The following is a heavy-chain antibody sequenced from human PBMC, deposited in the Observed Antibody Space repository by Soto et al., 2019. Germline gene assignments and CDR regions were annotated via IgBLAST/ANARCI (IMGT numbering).Heavy chain of an antibody. CDR1: GGSISSGGYY. D-gene: IGHD3-10*01. Sequence: QVQLQESGPGLVKPSQTLSLTCTVSGGSISSGGYYWNWIRQHPGKGLEWIGYIYYSGDTYYNPSLKSRVTISVDTSKIQVSLKRSSVTAADTAVYYCARDYYYGSGRGYGMDVWGQGTTVTVSS. V-gene: IGHV4-31*03. CDR2: IYYSGDT. CDR3: ARDYYYGSGRGYGMDV. J-gene: IGHJ6*02.